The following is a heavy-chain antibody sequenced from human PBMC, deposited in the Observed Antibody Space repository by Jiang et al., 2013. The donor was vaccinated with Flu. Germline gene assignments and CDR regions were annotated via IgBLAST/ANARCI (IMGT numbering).Heavy chain of an antibody. J-gene: IGHJ3*02. Sequence: VQLLESGGGVVQPGRSLRLSCAASGFMFNNYPMYWVRQAPGKGLEWVAVISYDGTNKYYADSVRGRFTISRDNSKNTVHLLMSSLRPEDTAVYYCAKDVRKVIFDALDIWG. D-gene: IGHD1-14*01. CDR1: GFMFNNYP. V-gene: IGHV3-30*04. CDR2: ISYDGTNK. CDR3: AKDVRKVIFDALDI.